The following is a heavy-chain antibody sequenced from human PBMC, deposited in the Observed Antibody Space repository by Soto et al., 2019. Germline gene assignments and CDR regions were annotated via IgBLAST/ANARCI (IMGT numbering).Heavy chain of an antibody. CDR3: ATGYCSSTSCFFDY. CDR2: INPNSGGT. D-gene: IGHD2-2*01. V-gene: IGHV1-2*02. Sequence: ASVKVSCKASGYTFTGYYMHWVGQAPGQGLEWMGWINPNSGGTNYAQKFQGRVTMTRDTSISTAYMELSRLRSDDTAVYYCATGYCSSTSCFFDYWGQGTLVTVSS. CDR1: GYTFTGYY. J-gene: IGHJ4*02.